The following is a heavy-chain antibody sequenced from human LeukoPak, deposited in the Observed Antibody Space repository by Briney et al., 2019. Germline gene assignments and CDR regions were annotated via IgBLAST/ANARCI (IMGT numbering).Heavy chain of an antibody. D-gene: IGHD2-15*01. V-gene: IGHV1-8*01. CDR1: GYTFTSYD. J-gene: IGHJ4*02. Sequence: ASVKVSCKASGYTFTSYDINWVRQATGQGLEWMGWMNPNSGNTGYAQKFQGRVTMTRNTSISTAYMELRSLRSDDTAVYYCARVSGFSATPDYWGQGTLVTVSS. CDR3: ARVSGFSATPDY. CDR2: MNPNSGNT.